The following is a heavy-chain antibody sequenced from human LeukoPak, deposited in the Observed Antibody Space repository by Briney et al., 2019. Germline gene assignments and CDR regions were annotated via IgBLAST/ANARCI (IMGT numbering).Heavy chain of an antibody. D-gene: IGHD6-6*01. CDR3: AGELSSSPHFDY. V-gene: IGHV1-69*13. Sequence: ASVKVSCKASGGTFSSYAISWVRQAPGQGLEWMGGIIPIFGTANYAQKFQGRVTITADESTSTAYMELSSLRSEDTAVYYCAGELSSSPHFDYWGQGTLVTVSS. J-gene: IGHJ4*02. CDR1: GGTFSSYA. CDR2: IIPIFGTA.